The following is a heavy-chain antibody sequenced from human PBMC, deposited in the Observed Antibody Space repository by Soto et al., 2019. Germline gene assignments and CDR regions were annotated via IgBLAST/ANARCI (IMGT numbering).Heavy chain of an antibody. J-gene: IGHJ4*02. V-gene: IGHV4-30-4*01. CDR3: ARVVHDYGDYDFLSLDY. D-gene: IGHD4-17*01. CDR1: GGSISSGDYY. Sequence: QVQLQESGPGLVKPSQTLSLTCTVSGGSISSGDYYWSWIRQPPGKGLEWIGYIYYSGSTYYNPSLKSRVTISADPSQNQFSLQLSSVTAADTAVYYCARVVHDYGDYDFLSLDYWGQGTLVTVSS. CDR2: IYYSGST.